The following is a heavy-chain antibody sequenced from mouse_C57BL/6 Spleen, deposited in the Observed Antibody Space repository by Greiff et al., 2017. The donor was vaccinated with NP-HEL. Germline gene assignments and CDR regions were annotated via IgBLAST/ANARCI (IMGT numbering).Heavy chain of an antibody. CDR3: AGGGEEAQALFAD. CDR1: GYSITSGYY. J-gene: IGHJ3*01. Sequence: VQLKESGPGLVKPSQSLSLTCSVTGYSITSGYYWNWIRQFPGNKLEWMGFIRYDGSNNYNPYLKNRISITRDTSKNQFFLKLNAVTTEDTATYYCAGGGEEAQALFADWGQVTLVTVSA. D-gene: IGHD3-2*02. CDR2: IRYDGSN. V-gene: IGHV3-6*01.